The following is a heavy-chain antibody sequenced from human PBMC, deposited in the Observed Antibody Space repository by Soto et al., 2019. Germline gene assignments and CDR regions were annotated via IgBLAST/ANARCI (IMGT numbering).Heavy chain of an antibody. CDR2: ISASGGGT. CDR3: AKGGSSWSYFDY. Sequence: EVQLLESGGGLVQPGGSLRLSCAASGFTFSSDAMSWVRQAPGKGLEWVSTISASGGGTYYADSVKGRFTISRDNSENTLYLQMNSLRAEDTAVYYCAKGGSSWSYFDYRGQGTMDTVSS. CDR1: GFTFSSDA. D-gene: IGHD6-13*01. J-gene: IGHJ4*02. V-gene: IGHV3-23*01.